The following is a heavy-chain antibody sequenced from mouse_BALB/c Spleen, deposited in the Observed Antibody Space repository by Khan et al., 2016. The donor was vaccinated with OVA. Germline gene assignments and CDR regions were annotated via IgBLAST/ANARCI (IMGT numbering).Heavy chain of an antibody. CDR1: GYAFTDYL. J-gene: IGHJ3*01. V-gene: IGHV1-54*01. D-gene: IGHD3-2*02. CDR3: SRSGYGFGAY. Sequence: QVQLQQPGAELVRPGTSVKVSCKASGYAFTDYLIEWVKQRPGQGLEWIGVINPGSGGTHYNEKFLDRATLTADKSSSTAYMQLSSLTSDDSAVYFCSRSGYGFGAYWGPGTLVTVSA. CDR2: INPGSGGT.